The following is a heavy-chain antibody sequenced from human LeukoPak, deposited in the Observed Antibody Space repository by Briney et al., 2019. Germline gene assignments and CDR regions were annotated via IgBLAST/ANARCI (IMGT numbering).Heavy chain of an antibody. V-gene: IGHV3-7*01. CDR3: ARDPVTSPLVAFDI. CDR2: IKQDGSEK. Sequence: PGGSLRLSCAASGFSFSNYWMSWVRQAPGKGLEWVANIKQDGSEKYFVDSVKGRFTISRDNAKNSLHLHMNTLRAEDTALYYCARDPVTSPLVAFDIWGQGTMVTVS. CDR1: GFSFSNYW. D-gene: IGHD2-21*02. J-gene: IGHJ3*02.